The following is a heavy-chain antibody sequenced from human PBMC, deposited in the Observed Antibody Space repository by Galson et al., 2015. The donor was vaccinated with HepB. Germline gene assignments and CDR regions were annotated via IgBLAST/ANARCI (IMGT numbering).Heavy chain of an antibody. CDR1: GYTFSSHG. D-gene: IGHD3-16*01. V-gene: IGHV3-33*01. Sequence: SLRLSCAASGYTFSSHGMHWVRQAPGKGLEWVAVIWYDGSQKYYADSVKGRFTISRDNTKNILYLQMNSLRAEDTAAYYCARYWGDLAALDYWGQGTRVTVSP. J-gene: IGHJ4*02. CDR3: ARYWGDLAALDY. CDR2: IWYDGSQK.